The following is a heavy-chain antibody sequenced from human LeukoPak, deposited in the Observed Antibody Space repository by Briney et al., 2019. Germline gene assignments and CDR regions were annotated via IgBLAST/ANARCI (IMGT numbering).Heavy chain of an antibody. D-gene: IGHD5-18*01. V-gene: IGHV1-69*13. CDR2: IIPIFGTA. J-gene: IGHJ4*02. CDR3: ARDSHRIYSYGLFDY. CDR1: GGTFSSYG. Sequence: GASVKVSCKASGGTFSSYGISWVRQAPGQGLEWIGGIIPIFGTANYAQKFQGRVTITADESTSTAYMELSSLGSEDTAVYYCARDSHRIYSYGLFDYWGQGTLVTVSS.